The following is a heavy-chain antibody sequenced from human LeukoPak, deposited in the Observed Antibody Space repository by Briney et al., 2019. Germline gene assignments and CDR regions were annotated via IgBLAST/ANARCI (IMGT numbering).Heavy chain of an antibody. CDR3: AKNRGPLDI. J-gene: IGHJ3*02. CDR1: GFTFSDFA. CDR2: IDAAGT. D-gene: IGHD3-10*01. V-gene: IGHV3-23*01. Sequence: GGSLRLSCAASGFTFSDFAMTWVRQATGKGLEWVSSIDAAGTYYADSVKGRFTISRDNSKNTVYLQLNSLRVDDTAVYYCAKNRGPLDIRGQGTMVFVSS.